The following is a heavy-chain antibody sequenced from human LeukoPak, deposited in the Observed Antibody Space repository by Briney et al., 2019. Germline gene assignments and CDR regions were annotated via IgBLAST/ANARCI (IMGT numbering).Heavy chain of an antibody. CDR3: ATAAAGTGDYYYGMDV. D-gene: IGHD6-13*01. V-gene: IGHV4-59*08. J-gene: IGHJ6*02. CDR2: IYYSGST. Sequence: PSETLSLTCTVSGGSISSYYWSWIRQPPEKGLEWIGYIYYSGSTNYNPSLKSRVTISVDTSKNQFSLKLSSVTAADTAVYYCATAAAGTGDYYYGMDVWGQGTTVTVSS. CDR1: GGSISSYY.